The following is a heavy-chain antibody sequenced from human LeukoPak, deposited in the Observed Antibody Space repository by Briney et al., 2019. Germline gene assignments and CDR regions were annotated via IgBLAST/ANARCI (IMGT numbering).Heavy chain of an antibody. CDR3: ARDWCSGGRCFSSFDF. V-gene: IGHV3-33*01. D-gene: IGHD2-15*01. Sequence: GGSLRLSCAASGFTCSSYGIHWVRQAPGKGLEWVAVIWYDGSNKYYADSVKGRFTISRDNSKNTLSLQMNSLRAEDTAVYYCARDWCSGGRCFSSFDFWGQGTLVTVSS. J-gene: IGHJ4*02. CDR1: GFTCSSYG. CDR2: IWYDGSNK.